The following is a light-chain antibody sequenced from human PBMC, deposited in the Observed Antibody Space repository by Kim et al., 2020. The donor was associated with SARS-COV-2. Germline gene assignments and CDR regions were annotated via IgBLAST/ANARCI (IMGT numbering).Light chain of an antibody. V-gene: IGLV2-23*01. CDR2: EGT. Sequence: PRQSITNSCTETKNDDGKYNLVSWYQQRPGKAPKLMIYEGTQRPSGVSHRFSGSKSGNTASLTISGLQAEDEADYYCSSYAGSTWVFGGGTQLTVL. CDR3: SSYAGSTWV. CDR1: KNDDGKYNL. J-gene: IGLJ3*02.